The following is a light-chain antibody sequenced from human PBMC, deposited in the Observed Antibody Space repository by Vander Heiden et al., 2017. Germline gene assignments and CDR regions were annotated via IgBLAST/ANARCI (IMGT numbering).Light chain of an antibody. V-gene: IGLV7-46*01. CDR2: DTS. Sequence: QAVVTQEPSLTVSPGGTVTLTFGSSTGAVTSGHYPYWFQQKPGQAPRTLIYDTSNKHSWTPARFSGSLLGGKAALTLSGAQPEDEAEYYCLLSYSGARWVFGGGTKLTV. CDR1: TGAVTSGHY. CDR3: LLSYSGARWV. J-gene: IGLJ3*02.